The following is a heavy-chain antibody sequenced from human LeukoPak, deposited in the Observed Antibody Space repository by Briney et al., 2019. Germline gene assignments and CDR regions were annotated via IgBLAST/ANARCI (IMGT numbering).Heavy chain of an antibody. Sequence: GGSLRLSCAASGFTFNNYAMSWVRQAPGKGPEWLSAISGSGGSTTDADSVKGRFTTSRDNSKNTLYLQMNSLRPEDTAVYYCARWITLVRGAFDYWGQGTLVTVSS. V-gene: IGHV3-23*01. CDR2: ISGSGGST. CDR1: GFTFNNYA. CDR3: ARWITLVRGAFDY. D-gene: IGHD3-10*01. J-gene: IGHJ4*02.